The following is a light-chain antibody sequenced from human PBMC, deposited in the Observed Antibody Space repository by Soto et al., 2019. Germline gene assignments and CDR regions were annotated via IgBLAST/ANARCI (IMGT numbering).Light chain of an antibody. V-gene: IGKV2-28*01. CDR2: LGS. CDR3: MQALQTPLT. J-gene: IGKJ4*01. Sequence: DIVMTQSPLSLPVTPGEPASISCRSSQSLLHSNGYNYLDWYLQKPGQSPQLLISLGSNRAAGVPDRFIGSGSGTDFTLKISRVEAEDVGVYYCMQALQTPLTFGGGTKVEIK. CDR1: QSLLHSNGYNY.